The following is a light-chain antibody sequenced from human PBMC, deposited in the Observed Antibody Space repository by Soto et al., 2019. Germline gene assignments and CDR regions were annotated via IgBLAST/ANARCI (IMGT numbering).Light chain of an antibody. CDR1: QTVNSR. Sequence: EIVLTQSPATLSSSPGERATLSCRASQTVNSRLAWYQHKPGQAPRLLIYHTSNRATGIPARFSGSGSGTDFTLTISSLEPEDFAVYYCQQYNDWPPTFGPGTKVDIK. J-gene: IGKJ3*01. CDR2: HTS. CDR3: QQYNDWPPT. V-gene: IGKV3-11*01.